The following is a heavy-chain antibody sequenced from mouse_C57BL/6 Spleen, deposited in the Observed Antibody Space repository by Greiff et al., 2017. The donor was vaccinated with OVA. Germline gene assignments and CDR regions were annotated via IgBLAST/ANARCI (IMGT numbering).Heavy chain of an antibody. CDR2: IYPGDGDT. D-gene: IGHD1-1*01. V-gene: IGHV1-82*01. J-gene: IGHJ2*01. CDR3: ARDSITTVPYLDY. Sequence: QVQLQQSGPELVKPGASVKISCKASGYAFSSSWMNWVKQRPGKGLEWIGRIYPGDGDTNYNGKFKGKATLTADKSSSTAYMHLSSLTSEDSAVYFCARDSITTVPYLDYWGQGTTLTVSS. CDR1: GYAFSSSW.